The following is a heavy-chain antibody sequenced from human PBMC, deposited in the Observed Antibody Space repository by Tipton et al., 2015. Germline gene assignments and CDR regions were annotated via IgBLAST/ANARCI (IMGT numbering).Heavy chain of an antibody. J-gene: IGHJ6*02. V-gene: IGHV3-23*01. CDR3: ARGIWAYFYAMDV. D-gene: IGHD3-16*01. Sequence: SLRLSCAASGFTFSSYAMSWVRQAPGKGLEWISGISGSGGSTYYADSVKGRFTISRDNSKNTLYLQMNSLRAEDTAVYYCARGIWAYFYAMDVWGQGTTVTVSS. CDR1: GFTFSSYA. CDR2: ISGSGGST.